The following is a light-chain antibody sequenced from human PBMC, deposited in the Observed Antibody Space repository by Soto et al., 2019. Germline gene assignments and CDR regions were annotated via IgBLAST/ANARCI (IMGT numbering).Light chain of an antibody. CDR1: SSNIGAGYD. CDR3: QSYDSSLSTWV. J-gene: IGLJ3*02. V-gene: IGLV1-40*01. Sequence: QSVRTQPPSVSGAPGQRVTISCTESSSNIGAGYDVHWYQQLPGTAPKLLIYGNSNRPSGVPDRFSGSKSGTSASLAITGLQAEDEADYYCQSYDSSLSTWVFGGGTKLTVL. CDR2: GNS.